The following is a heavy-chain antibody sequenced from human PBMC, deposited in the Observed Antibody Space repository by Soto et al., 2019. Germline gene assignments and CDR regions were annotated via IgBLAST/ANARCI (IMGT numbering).Heavy chain of an antibody. J-gene: IGHJ4*02. V-gene: IGHV3-23*01. CDR3: AKEMYSSGFFDY. CDR1: GFTFSSYA. CDR2: ISGSAGRT. D-gene: IGHD6-19*01. Sequence: GSLRLSCAASGFTFSSYAMSWVRQAPGKGLEWVSAISGSAGRTYYADSVKGRFTISRDNSRNTLYLQMNSLRAEYTALYYCAKEMYSSGFFDYWGQGTLVTVSS.